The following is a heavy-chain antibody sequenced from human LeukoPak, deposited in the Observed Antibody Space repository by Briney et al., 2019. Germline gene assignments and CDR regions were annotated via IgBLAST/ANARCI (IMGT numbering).Heavy chain of an antibody. V-gene: IGHV4-34*01. Sequence: PSETLSLTCAVYGGSFSGYYWSWIRQPPGKGLEWIGEINHSGSTNYNPSLKSRVTISVDTSKNQFSLKLSSVTAADTAVYYCARGGSVDCSSTSCYDSDYWGQGTLVTVSS. J-gene: IGHJ4*02. CDR1: GGSFSGYY. CDR3: ARGGSVDCSSTSCYDSDY. D-gene: IGHD2-2*01. CDR2: INHSGST.